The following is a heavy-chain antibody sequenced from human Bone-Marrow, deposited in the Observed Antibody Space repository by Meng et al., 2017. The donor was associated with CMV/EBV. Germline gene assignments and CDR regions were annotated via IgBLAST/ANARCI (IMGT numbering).Heavy chain of an antibody. V-gene: IGHV6-1*01. CDR2: TYYRSKWYN. J-gene: IGHJ6*02. CDR1: GDSVSSNSAA. CDR3: ASSVAVYCRSTRCIPRGQYYYYYGMDV. Sequence: SCSISGDSVSSNSAAWNWIRQYPSRGLEWLGRTYYRSKWYNDYAVSVKSRITTNPDASKNQLPLQLKSVTPEDTAVYYCASSVAVYCRSTRCIPRGQYYYYYGMDVWGQGTTVTVSS. D-gene: IGHD2-2*01.